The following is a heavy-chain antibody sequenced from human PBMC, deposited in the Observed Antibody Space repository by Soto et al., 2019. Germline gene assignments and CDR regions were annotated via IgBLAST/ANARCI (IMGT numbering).Heavy chain of an antibody. CDR3: ARAKNLCSGGSCYSIDY. V-gene: IGHV3-33*01. D-gene: IGHD2-15*01. CDR1: GFTFITYG. J-gene: IGHJ4*02. CDR2: IWNDGSEK. Sequence: QVQLAESGGGVVQPGRSLRLSCAASGFTFITYGMHWVRQAPGKGLEWVAVIWNDGSEKYYADSVKGRFTISRDNSENXXYLQINNVSAEDTAVYYCARAKNLCSGGSCYSIDYWGQGTLVTVSS.